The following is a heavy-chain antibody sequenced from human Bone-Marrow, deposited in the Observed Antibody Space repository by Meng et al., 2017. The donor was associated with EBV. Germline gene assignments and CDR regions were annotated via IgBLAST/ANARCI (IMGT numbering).Heavy chain of an antibody. D-gene: IGHD3-10*01. CDR3: VRFSNYVLDH. CDR2: IHGYSANT. V-gene: IGHV1-18*01. Sequence: QILRVRGGGGVRKPGASVRVSCKTSGYPFASFTLNWVRQLPGQWFEWVGWIHGYSANTHYAQKFHGRVNMSTDTSTDTSYMELKNLRPDDTAIYYCVRFSNYVLDHWGQGTLVTVSS. J-gene: IGHJ4*02. CDR1: GYPFASFT.